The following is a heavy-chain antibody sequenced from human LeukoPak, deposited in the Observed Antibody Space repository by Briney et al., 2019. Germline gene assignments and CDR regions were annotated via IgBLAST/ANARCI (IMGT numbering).Heavy chain of an antibody. CDR2: IYTSGST. J-gene: IGHJ4*02. Sequence: SQTLSLTRTVSGGSISSGSYYWSSIRQPAGKGLEWLGRIYTSGSTNYNPSRKSRVTISVDTSKNQFSLKLSSVTAADTAVYYCARFPAYYDILTGYYPKYYFDYWGQGTLVTVSS. CDR1: GGSISSGSYY. V-gene: IGHV4-61*02. CDR3: ARFPAYYDILTGYYPKYYFDY. D-gene: IGHD3-9*01.